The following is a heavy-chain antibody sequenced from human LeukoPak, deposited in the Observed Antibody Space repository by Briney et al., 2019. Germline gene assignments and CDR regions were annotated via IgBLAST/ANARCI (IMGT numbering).Heavy chain of an antibody. V-gene: IGHV1-3*01. J-gene: IGHJ4*02. Sequence: GASVKVSCKASGYTFVSYAMYWVRQAPGQRLEWMGWINAGNGNTKYSQRFQGRVTITRDTSASTAYMELSSLRSEDTAVYYCARVSYDGSGFYFDCWGQGTLVTVSS. CDR1: GYTFVSYA. D-gene: IGHD3-22*01. CDR2: INAGNGNT. CDR3: ARVSYDGSGFYFDC.